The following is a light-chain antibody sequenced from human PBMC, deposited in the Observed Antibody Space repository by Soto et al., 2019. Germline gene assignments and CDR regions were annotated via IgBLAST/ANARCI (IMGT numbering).Light chain of an antibody. J-gene: IGKJ4*01. CDR3: QQYGTSPLT. CDR2: GAS. CDR1: QTVNSNY. Sequence: EIVLTQSPGTLSLSPGERATLSCRASQTVNSNYLAWYQQKPGQSPRLLISGASIRATGIPNRFSGSGSGADFTLTITRLEPEDFVVYYCQQYGTSPLTFGGGTRVDI. V-gene: IGKV3-20*01.